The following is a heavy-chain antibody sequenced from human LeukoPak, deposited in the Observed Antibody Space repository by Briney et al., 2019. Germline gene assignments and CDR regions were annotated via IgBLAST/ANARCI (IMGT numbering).Heavy chain of an antibody. CDR2: INPTGGST. D-gene: IGHD4-23*01. CDR1: GYTFTSYY. J-gene: IGHJ5*02. Sequence: ASVKVSCKASGYTFTSYYMHWVRQAPGQGLEWMGLINPTGGSTGYAQKFQGRVTMTRDMSTTTDYMELSSLKSDDTAVYYCARDNSIHERGWWFDPWGQGTLVTVSS. CDR3: ARDNSIHERGWWFDP. V-gene: IGHV1-46*01.